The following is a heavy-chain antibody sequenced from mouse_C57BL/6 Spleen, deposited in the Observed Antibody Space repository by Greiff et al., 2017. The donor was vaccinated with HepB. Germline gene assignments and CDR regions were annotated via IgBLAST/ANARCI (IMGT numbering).Heavy chain of an antibody. J-gene: IGHJ2*01. CDR2: INPNNGGT. D-gene: IGHD2-1*01. CDR1: GYTFTDYN. V-gene: IGHV1-22*01. CDR3: ARSVYYGNYADY. Sequence: DVKLQESGPELVKPGASVKMSYKASGYTFTDYNMHWVKQSHGKSLEWIGYINPNNGGTSYNQKFKGKATLTVNKSSSTAYMELRSLTSEDSAVYYCARSVYYGNYADYWGQGTTLTVSS.